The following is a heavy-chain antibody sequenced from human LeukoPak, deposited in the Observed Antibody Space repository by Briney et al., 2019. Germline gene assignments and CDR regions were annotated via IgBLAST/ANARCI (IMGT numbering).Heavy chain of an antibody. Sequence: GGSLRLSCASSGFTFTFYAMSWVRQAPGKGLEWVSTISGSAGSTYYAGSVKGRFTISRDTSKNTLYLQMNSLKTEDAAVYYCTTYCSSTSCSTYYYYYYMDVWGKGTTVTVSS. CDR1: GFTFTFYA. V-gene: IGHV3-23*01. CDR2: ISGSAGST. D-gene: IGHD2-2*02. CDR3: TTYCSSTSCSTYYYYYYMDV. J-gene: IGHJ6*03.